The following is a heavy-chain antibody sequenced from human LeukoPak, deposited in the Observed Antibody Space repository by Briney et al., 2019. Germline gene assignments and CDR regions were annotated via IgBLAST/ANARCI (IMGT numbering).Heavy chain of an antibody. CDR1: GGSFSGYY. V-gene: IGHV4-34*01. CDR3: ARGWNYYDSSGYYPRQTYYFDY. D-gene: IGHD3-22*01. CDR2: INHSGST. Sequence: SETLSLTCAVYGGSFSGYYWSWIRQPPGKGLEWIGEINHSGSTNYNPSLKSRVTISVDTSKNQFSLKLSSVTAADTAVYYCARGWNYYDSSGYYPRQTYYFDYWGQGTLVTVSS. J-gene: IGHJ4*02.